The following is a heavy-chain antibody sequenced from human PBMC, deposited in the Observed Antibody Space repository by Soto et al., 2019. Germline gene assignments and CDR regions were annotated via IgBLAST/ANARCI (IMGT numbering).Heavy chain of an antibody. CDR1: GGTFNNHA. J-gene: IGHJ4*02. CDR2: IIPIFSTS. D-gene: IGHD3-3*01. V-gene: IGHV1-69*01. CDR3: ASPNLFFTSMEWTRSYFDY. Sequence: QVQLVQSGADVKKPGSSVKVSCKVSGGTFNNHAISWVRQAPGQGLEWMGGIIPIFSTSDYAQKLQGRVTISADESTSTAYMELTSLTSEYTAVYYCASPNLFFTSMEWTRSYFDYWGQGTLVTVSS.